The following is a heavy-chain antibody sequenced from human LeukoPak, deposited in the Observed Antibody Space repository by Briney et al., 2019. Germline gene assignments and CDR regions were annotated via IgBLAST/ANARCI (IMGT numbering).Heavy chain of an antibody. Sequence: ATVKVSCKASGYTITSYGISWVRQAPGQGLEWMGWISAYNGNTNYAQKLQGRVTMTTDTSTSTAYMELRSLRSDDTAVYYCAVRGYSYGSSYYFDYWGQGTLVTVSS. V-gene: IGHV1-18*01. CDR1: GYTITSYG. CDR2: ISAYNGNT. J-gene: IGHJ4*02. CDR3: AVRGYSYGSSYYFDY. D-gene: IGHD5-18*01.